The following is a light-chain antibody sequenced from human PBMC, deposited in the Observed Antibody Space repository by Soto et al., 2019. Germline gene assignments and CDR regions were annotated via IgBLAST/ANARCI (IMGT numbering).Light chain of an antibody. J-gene: IGKJ1*01. CDR2: GAS. CDR3: QQYNDWTPT. V-gene: IGKV3-15*01. CDR1: QSVSRN. Sequence: EIVLTQSPGTLSLSLGEPPIFSGRASQSVSRNYLAWYQPKPGQAPRVXIYGASTRATGIPARFSSSGAGADCTRSIGSLQSEDVAVYYCQQYNDWTPTFGQGTKVDIK.